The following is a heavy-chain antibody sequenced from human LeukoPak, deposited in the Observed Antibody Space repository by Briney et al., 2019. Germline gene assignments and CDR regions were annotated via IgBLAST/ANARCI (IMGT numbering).Heavy chain of an antibody. Sequence: ASVKVSCKASGYTFTSYGISWVRQAPGQGLEWMGWISAYSGNTNYAQKLQSRVTMTTDTSTSTAYMELRSLRSDDTAVYYCARGGKIWFGELFDAFDIWGQGTMVTVSS. CDR3: ARGGKIWFGELFDAFDI. CDR2: ISAYSGNT. CDR1: GYTFTSYG. D-gene: IGHD3-10*01. V-gene: IGHV1-18*01. J-gene: IGHJ3*02.